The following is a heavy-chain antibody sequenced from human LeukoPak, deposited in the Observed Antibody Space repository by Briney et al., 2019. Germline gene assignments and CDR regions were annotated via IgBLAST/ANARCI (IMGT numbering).Heavy chain of an antibody. J-gene: IGHJ6*02. D-gene: IGHD2-2*01. CDR3: ARARNMPNYYGMDV. V-gene: IGHV3-33*01. CDR2: IWYDGSNR. Sequence: PGGSLRLSCAASGFVFSSYGMHWVRQAPGKGLEWVAVIWYDGSNRYYVDSVKGRFTISRDDSKNMLYLQMNSLRAEDTAVYYCARARNMPNYYGMDVWGQGTTVAVSS. CDR1: GFVFSSYG.